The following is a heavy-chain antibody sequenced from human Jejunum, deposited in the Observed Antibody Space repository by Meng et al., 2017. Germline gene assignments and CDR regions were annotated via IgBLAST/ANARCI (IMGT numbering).Heavy chain of an antibody. V-gene: IGHV3-23*01. Sequence: GESLKISCAASGFTFTSYAMSWVRQAPGRGLEWVSTISDSGGSTFYADSVKGRFTISRDNSKNTLYLQMNSLRAEDTAVYYCAKLLLITFGGVIVKESYFDYWGQGTPVTVSS. CDR2: ISDSGGST. J-gene: IGHJ4*01. CDR1: GFTFTSYA. D-gene: IGHD3-16*01. CDR3: AKLLLITFGGVIVKESYFDY.